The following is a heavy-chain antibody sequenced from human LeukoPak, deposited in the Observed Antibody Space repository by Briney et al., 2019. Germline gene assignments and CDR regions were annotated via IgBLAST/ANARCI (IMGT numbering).Heavy chain of an antibody. D-gene: IGHD2-21*01. Sequence: PGGPLRLSCAASGFSFSDYGMHWVRQAPGMGLEWVAVIWYDGSNQYYADSVKGRFTVSRDNSKNTLYLQMDSLRAEDTAVYFCARDRLSTYDYFDTWGQGTLVTVSS. CDR2: IWYDGSNQ. CDR3: ARDRLSTYDYFDT. V-gene: IGHV3-33*01. CDR1: GFSFSDYG. J-gene: IGHJ4*02.